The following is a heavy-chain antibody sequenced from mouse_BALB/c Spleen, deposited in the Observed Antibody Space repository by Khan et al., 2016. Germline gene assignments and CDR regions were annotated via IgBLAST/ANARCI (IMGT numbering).Heavy chain of an antibody. CDR1: GFTFSSFG. V-gene: IGHV5-17*02. CDR3: SRGGLYDGNLFDY. Sequence: EVELVESGGGLVQPGGSRKLSCAASGFTFSSFGMHWVRQAPEKGLEWVAYISSGSSTIYYADTVKGRFTISRDNPKNTLFLQMTSLRSEDTAMYYCSRGGLYDGNLFDYWGQGTLVTVSA. J-gene: IGHJ3*01. D-gene: IGHD2-3*01. CDR2: ISSGSSTI.